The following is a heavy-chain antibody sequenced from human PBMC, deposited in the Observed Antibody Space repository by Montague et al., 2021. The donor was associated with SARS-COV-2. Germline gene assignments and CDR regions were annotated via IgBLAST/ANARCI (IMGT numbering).Heavy chain of an antibody. CDR3: ARGVPLGYDFWSGYPEIGDFDC. CDR2: IYYSGST. Sequence: SETLSLTCTVSGGSISSSSYYWGWIRQLPGKGLEWIGSIYYSGSTYYNPSLKSRVTISVDTSKNQFSLKLSSVTAADTAVYYCARGVPLGYDFWSGYPEIGDFDCWGQGTLVTVSS. CDR1: GGSISSSSYY. V-gene: IGHV4-39*01. D-gene: IGHD3-3*01. J-gene: IGHJ4*02.